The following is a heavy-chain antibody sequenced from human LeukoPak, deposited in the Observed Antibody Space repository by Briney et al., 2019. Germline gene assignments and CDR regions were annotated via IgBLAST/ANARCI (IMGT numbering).Heavy chain of an antibody. D-gene: IGHD2-8*01. J-gene: IGHJ4*02. CDR3: ARCVNGVCRALDY. Sequence: GGSLRLSCAASGFTFSSYGMDWVRQAPGKGLEWVSYIRYDGSKEYYADSVKGRFTISIDNSKSTLYVQMNSLRAEDTAVYYCARCVNGVCRALDYWGQGTLVTVSS. V-gene: IGHV3-30*02. CDR1: GFTFSSYG. CDR2: IRYDGSKE.